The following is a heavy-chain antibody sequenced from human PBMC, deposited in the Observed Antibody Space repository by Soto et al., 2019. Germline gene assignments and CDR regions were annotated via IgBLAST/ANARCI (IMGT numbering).Heavy chain of an antibody. V-gene: IGHV4-39*01. CDR2: IYYSGST. J-gene: IGHJ4*02. D-gene: IGHD2-15*01. CDR1: GGSISSSSYY. CDR3: ARRGYCSGGSCYPTPFDY. Sequence: QLQLQESGPGLVKPSETLSLTCTVSGGSISSSSYYWGWIRQPPGKGLEWIGRIYYSGSTYYNPSLKSRVTISVDTSKNQFSRKLSSVTAADTAVYYCARRGYCSGGSCYPTPFDYWGQGTLVTVSS.